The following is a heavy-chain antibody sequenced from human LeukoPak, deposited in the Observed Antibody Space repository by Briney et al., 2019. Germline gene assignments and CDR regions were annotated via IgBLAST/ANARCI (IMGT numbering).Heavy chain of an antibody. Sequence: ASVKVSCKASGYSFKMYGISWVRQAPGQGLEWVGWISTFKDHTVYAQNFQGRVTMTTDTSASTAFMELRSLRADDTAVYYCARVYGLRFLDGLPKGYYFDYWGQGTLVTVSS. CDR3: ARVYGLRFLDGLPKGYYFDY. J-gene: IGHJ4*02. V-gene: IGHV1-18*01. CDR2: ISTFKDHT. D-gene: IGHD3-3*01. CDR1: GYSFKMYG.